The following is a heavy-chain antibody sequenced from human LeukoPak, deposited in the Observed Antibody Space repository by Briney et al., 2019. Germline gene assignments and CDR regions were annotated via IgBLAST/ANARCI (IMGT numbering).Heavy chain of an antibody. CDR2: INPNSGGT. Sequence: ASVKVSCKASGYSFTGYYMHWVRQAPGQGLEWMGWINPNSGGTNFAQKFQGRVTVTRDTSISTAYMELSSPRSEDTAVYYCARGYYYDSSGYRYWGQGTLVTVSS. CDR1: GYSFTGYY. V-gene: IGHV1-2*02. D-gene: IGHD3-22*01. CDR3: ARGYYYDSSGYRY. J-gene: IGHJ4*02.